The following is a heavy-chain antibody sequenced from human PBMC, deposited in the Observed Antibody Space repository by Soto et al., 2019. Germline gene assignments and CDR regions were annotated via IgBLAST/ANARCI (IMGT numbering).Heavy chain of an antibody. CDR1: GFSVTNTY. CDR3: ARTRLQYRELVS. CDR2: ISGPGVT. V-gene: IGHV3-53*01. J-gene: IGHJ5*02. D-gene: IGHD4-4*01. Sequence: PGGSLRLSCAASGFSVTNTYMHWVRQAPGKGLEWVSVISGPGVTYYADSVKGRIALSRDTSQNTMYLHMRNLRADDTAVYYCARTRLQYRELVSWGQGXLVTVSS.